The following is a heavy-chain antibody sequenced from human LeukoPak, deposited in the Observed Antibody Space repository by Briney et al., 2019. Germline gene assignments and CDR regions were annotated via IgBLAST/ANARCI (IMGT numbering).Heavy chain of an antibody. V-gene: IGHV1-69*13. CDR1: GGTFSSYA. Sequence: GASVKVSCKASGGTFSSYAISWVRQAPGQGLEWMGGIIPIFGTANYAQKFQGRVTITADESTSTAYMELSSLRSEDTAVCYCASRGGGSVLEWESLVWFDPWGQGTLVTVSS. CDR3: ASRGGGSVLEWESLVWFDP. CDR2: IIPIFGTA. J-gene: IGHJ5*02. D-gene: IGHD3-3*01.